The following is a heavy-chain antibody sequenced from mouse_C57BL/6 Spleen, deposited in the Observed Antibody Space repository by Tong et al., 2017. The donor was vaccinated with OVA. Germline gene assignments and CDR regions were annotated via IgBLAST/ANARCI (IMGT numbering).Heavy chain of an antibody. D-gene: IGHD3-2*01. V-gene: IGHV1-9*01. Sequence: VQLQQSGAELMKPGASVKISCKATGYTFSSYWIEWVKQRPGHGLEWIGEILPGSGSTNYNEKFKGKATFTADTSSNTADMQLSRQTAEDSAVYYCARRGRQLGLQCAYWGQGTLVAVSA. CDR3: ARRGRQLGLQCAY. CDR1: GYTFSSYW. CDR2: ILPGSGST. J-gene: IGHJ3*01.